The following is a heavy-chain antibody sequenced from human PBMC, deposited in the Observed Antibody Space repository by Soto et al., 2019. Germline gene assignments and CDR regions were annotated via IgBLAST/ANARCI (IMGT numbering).Heavy chain of an antibody. CDR3: ASGIAVVVAAGSRNIDY. CDR1: GFTFSSYA. Sequence: GGSLRLSCAASGFTFSSYAMSWVRQAPGKGLEWVSAISGSGGSTYYADSVKGRFTISRDNSKNTLYLQMNSLRAEDTAVYYCASGIAVVVAAGSRNIDYWGQGTLVTVSS. D-gene: IGHD2-15*01. CDR2: ISGSGGST. V-gene: IGHV3-23*01. J-gene: IGHJ4*02.